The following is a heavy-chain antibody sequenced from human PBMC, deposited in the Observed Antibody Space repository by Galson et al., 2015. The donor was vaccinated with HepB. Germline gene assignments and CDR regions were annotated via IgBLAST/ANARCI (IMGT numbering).Heavy chain of an antibody. J-gene: IGHJ4*02. Sequence: SVKVSCKASGYTLSSYGMNWLRQAPGQGLEWMGWISRHNGNTNYAQSFQGRVTMTTDTSTNTAYMELRSLRSDDRAIYYCARQGDGMGYWGQGTLVTVSS. V-gene: IGHV1-18*01. CDR1: GYTLSSYG. CDR3: ARQGDGMGY. D-gene: IGHD2-21*02. CDR2: ISRHNGNT.